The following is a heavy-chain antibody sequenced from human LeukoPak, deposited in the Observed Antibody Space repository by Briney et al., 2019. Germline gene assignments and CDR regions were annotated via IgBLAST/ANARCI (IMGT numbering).Heavy chain of an antibody. CDR2: IHYSGST. D-gene: IGHD6-19*01. V-gene: IGHV4-59*08. CDR1: GGPISSYY. J-gene: IGHJ4*02. CDR3: ARRAVPENYFDY. Sequence: PSETLSLTCTVSGGPISSYYWSWIRQPPGKGLEWIGYIHYSGSTTYNPSLKSRVTISVDTSKNQFSLNMYSVTAADAAVYYCARRAVPENYFDYWGQGTLVTVSS.